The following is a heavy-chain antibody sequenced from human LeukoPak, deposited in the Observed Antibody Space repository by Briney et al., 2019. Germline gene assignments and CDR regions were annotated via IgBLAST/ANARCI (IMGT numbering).Heavy chain of an antibody. CDR2: IYPGDSDT. Sequence: GESLKISCKGSGYIFNSYWIAWVRQMPGRGLEWIGAIYPGDSDTRYSPSFQGQVSISADKSISTAYLQWSSLKASDTAIYYCARPRDGYNNYFDYWGQGTLVTVSS. D-gene: IGHD5-24*01. J-gene: IGHJ4*02. CDR3: ARPRDGYNNYFDY. CDR1: GYIFNSYW. V-gene: IGHV5-51*01.